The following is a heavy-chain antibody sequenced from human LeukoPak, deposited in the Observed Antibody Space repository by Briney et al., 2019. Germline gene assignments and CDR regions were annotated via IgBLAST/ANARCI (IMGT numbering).Heavy chain of an antibody. V-gene: IGHV4-4*07. D-gene: IGHD3-10*01. J-gene: IGHJ5*02. Sequence: PSETLSLTCTVSGGSISSYYLSWIRQPAGKGLEWIGRIYGSANTYNPSLKSRITLSLDTSKNQISLKMTSVTAADTALYYCARDSGTTGEVKFDPWGQGTLVTVSS. CDR2: IYGSANT. CDR1: GGSISSYY. CDR3: ARDSGTTGEVKFDP.